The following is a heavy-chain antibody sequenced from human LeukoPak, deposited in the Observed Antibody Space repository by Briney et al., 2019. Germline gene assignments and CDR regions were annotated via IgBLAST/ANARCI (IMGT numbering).Heavy chain of an antibody. CDR3: ARSHYYDSSGYYYYYYGMDV. CDR2: INSDGSNT. D-gene: IGHD3-22*01. CDR1: GFTFSSYW. J-gene: IGHJ6*02. V-gene: IGHV3-74*01. Sequence: GGSLRLSCAASGFTFSSYWMHWVRQAPGKGLVWVSHINSDGSNTNYADSVKGRFTISRDNAKNTLYLQMNSLRAEDTAVYYCARSHYYDSSGYYYYYYGMDVWGQGTTVTVSS.